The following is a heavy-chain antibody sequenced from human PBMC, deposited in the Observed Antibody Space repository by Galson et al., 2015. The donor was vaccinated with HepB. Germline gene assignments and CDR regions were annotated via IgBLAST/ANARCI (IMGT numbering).Heavy chain of an antibody. V-gene: IGHV1-69*13. CDR1: GGTFSSYA. CDR3: ARGGGTIFGDNWFDP. Sequence: SVKVSCKASGGTFSSYAISWVRQAPGQGLEWMGGIIPIFGTANYAQKFQGRVTITADESTSTAYMELSSLRSEDTAVYYCARGGGTIFGDNWFDPWGQGTLVTVSS. CDR2: IIPIFGTA. D-gene: IGHD3-3*01. J-gene: IGHJ5*02.